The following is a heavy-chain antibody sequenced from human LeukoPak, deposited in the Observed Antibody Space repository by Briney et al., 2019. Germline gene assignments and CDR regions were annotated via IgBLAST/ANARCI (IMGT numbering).Heavy chain of an antibody. J-gene: IGHJ6*03. CDR3: ARDVPAAMLYYYYYMDV. V-gene: IGHV4-4*07. CDR2: IYTSGST. D-gene: IGHD2-2*01. Sequence: PSETLSLTCTVSGGSISSYYWSRIRQPAGKGLEWIGRIYTSGSTNYNPSLKSRVTMSVDTSKNQFSLKLSSVTAADTAVYYCARDVPAAMLYYYYYMDVWGKGTTVTVSS. CDR1: GGSISSYY.